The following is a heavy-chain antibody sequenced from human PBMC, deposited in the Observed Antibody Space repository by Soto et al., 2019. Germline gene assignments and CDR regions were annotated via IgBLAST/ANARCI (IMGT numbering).Heavy chain of an antibody. J-gene: IGHJ4*02. CDR2: ISSSGTTT. Sequence: QVQLVESGGGLVKPGGSLRLSCAASGFTFSDFYMSWIRQAPGKGLEWISYISSSGTTTYYTDSVKGRFTISRDNAKNSLYLQMNILRDEDKAVYYCARIWGGGGYALIYWGQGTLVTVSS. D-gene: IGHD3-16*01. V-gene: IGHV3-11*01. CDR1: GFTFSDFY. CDR3: ARIWGGGGYALIY.